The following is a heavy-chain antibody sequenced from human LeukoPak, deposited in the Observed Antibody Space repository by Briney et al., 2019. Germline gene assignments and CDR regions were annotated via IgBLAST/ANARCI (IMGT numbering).Heavy chain of an antibody. V-gene: IGHV4-34*01. J-gene: IGHJ3*02. CDR1: GGSFIGYY. CDR3: ARVVYGDDAFDI. Sequence: PSQTLSLTCAVYGGSFIGYYWSWIRQHPGKGLEWIGEINHSGSTNYNPSLKSRVTISVDTSKNQFSLKLSSVTAADTAVYYCARVVYGDDAFDIWGQGTMVTVSS. CDR2: INHSGST. D-gene: IGHD4-17*01.